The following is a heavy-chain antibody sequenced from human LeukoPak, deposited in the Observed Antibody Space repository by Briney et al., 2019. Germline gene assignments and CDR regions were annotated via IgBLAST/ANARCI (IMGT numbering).Heavy chain of an antibody. CDR3: ARTNFLYCSSSTCLFDY. Sequence: ASVKVSCKASGCTFTYYYMHWVRQAPGQGFEWVGWINPNDGDTNYAQKFQGRVTMTRDTSISTAHMEVSRLRSGDTGVYYCARTNFLYCSSSTCLFDYWGQGTLVTVSS. CDR1: GCTFTYYY. D-gene: IGHD2-2*01. CDR2: INPNDGDT. J-gene: IGHJ4*02. V-gene: IGHV1-2*02.